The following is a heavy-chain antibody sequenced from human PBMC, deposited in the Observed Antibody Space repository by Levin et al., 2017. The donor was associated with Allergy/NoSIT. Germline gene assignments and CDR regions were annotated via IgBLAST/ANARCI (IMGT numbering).Heavy chain of an antibody. CDR1: GYSISSGYY. J-gene: IGHJ5*02. CDR2: IYHSGST. Sequence: PSETLSLTCAVSGYSISSGYYWGWIRQPPGKGLEWIGSIYHSGSTYYNPSLKSRVTISVDTSKNQFSLKLSSVTAADTAVYYCARDPDWFDPWGQGTLVTVSS. V-gene: IGHV4-38-2*02. CDR3: ARDPDWFDP.